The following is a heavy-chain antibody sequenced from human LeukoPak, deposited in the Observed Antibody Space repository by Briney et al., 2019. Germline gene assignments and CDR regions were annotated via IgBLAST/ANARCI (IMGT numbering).Heavy chain of an antibody. D-gene: IGHD2-2*02. CDR1: GYTFTGYY. V-gene: IGHV1-2*02. CDR2: INPNSGGT. J-gene: IGHJ6*02. Sequence: ASVKVSCKASGYTFTGYYMHWVRQAPGQGLEWMGWINPNSGGTNYAQKLQGRVTMTRDTSISTAYMELSRLRSDDTAVYYCARDFLYCSSTSCYIYYYYGMDVWGQGTTVTVSS. CDR3: ARDFLYCSSTSCYIYYYYGMDV.